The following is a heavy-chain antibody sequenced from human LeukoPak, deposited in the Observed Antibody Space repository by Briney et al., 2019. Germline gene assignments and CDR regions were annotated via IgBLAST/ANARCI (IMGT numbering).Heavy chain of an antibody. J-gene: IGHJ3*02. D-gene: IGHD2-21*01. CDR2: INEGGST. V-gene: IGHV4-34*01. CDR3: ARFSKITRGDWGDAFDI. Sequence: SDTVSLTCSVYGGSFSDYFWGWIRQAPGEGLEWIGEINEGGSTNYNPAFMTRVVVTVDRSKNDFSLTMNFVTAADTAVYYCARFSKITRGDWGDAFDIWGQGTTVIVSS. CDR1: GGSFSDYF.